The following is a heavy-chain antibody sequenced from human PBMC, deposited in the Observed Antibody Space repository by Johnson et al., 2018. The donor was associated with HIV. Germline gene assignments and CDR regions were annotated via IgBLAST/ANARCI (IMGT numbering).Heavy chain of an antibody. D-gene: IGHD2-2*02. CDR1: GFTFSNFY. Sequence: QVQLVESGGGLVKPGGSLRLSCAASGFTFSNFYMSWIRQAPGKGLEWVAYISSDTTTMYYSDSVRGRFTISRYNVKNSLHLQMNSLRAEDTAVYYCASDQYTLYLKDDALDIWGQGTMVTVSS. J-gene: IGHJ3*02. CDR3: ASDQYTLYLKDDALDI. V-gene: IGHV3-11*04. CDR2: ISSDTTTM.